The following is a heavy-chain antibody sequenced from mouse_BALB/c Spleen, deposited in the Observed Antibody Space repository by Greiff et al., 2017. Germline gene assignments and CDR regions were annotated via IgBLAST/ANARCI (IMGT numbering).Heavy chain of an antibody. Sequence: LQQPGSELVRPGASVKLSCKASGYTFTSYWMHWVKQRPGQGLEWIGNIYPGSGSTNYDEKFKSKATLTVDTSSSTAYMQLSSLTSEDSAVYYCTRDYYGTGYFDYWGQGTTLTVSS. D-gene: IGHD2-1*01. CDR2: IYPGSGST. J-gene: IGHJ2*01. CDR1: GYTFTSYW. V-gene: IGHV1S22*01. CDR3: TRDYYGTGYFDY.